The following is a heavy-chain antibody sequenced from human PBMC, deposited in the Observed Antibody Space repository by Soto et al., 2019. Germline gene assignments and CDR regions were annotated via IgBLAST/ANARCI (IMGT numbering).Heavy chain of an antibody. CDR2: ISGSGGNA. J-gene: IGHJ6*02. D-gene: IGHD1-26*01. V-gene: IGHV3-23*04. CDR3: AKDGASGSYPPYYYFGMDV. CDR1: GFTFSNYA. Sequence: VPLVESGGGVVQPGRSLRLSCAASGFTFSNYAMSWVRQAPGKGLEWVSTISGSGGNAYYADSVKGRFSISRDNSKNTLRLQMNSLRADDTAVYYCAKDGASGSYPPYYYFGMDVWGQGTTVTVSS.